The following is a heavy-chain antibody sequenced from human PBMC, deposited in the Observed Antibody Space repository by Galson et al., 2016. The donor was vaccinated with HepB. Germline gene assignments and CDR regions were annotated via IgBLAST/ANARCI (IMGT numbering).Heavy chain of an antibody. J-gene: IGHJ2*01. D-gene: IGHD6-19*01. CDR1: GITFRSYW. CDR2: IKGDGSEM. CDR3: ARDSVAVPGTNWYFDL. V-gene: IGHV3-7*01. Sequence: SLRLSCAASGITFRSYWMSWVRQAPGKGLEWLANIKGDGSEMYYVDSVKGRFTISRDRAKNSLSLQMNSLRAEDTAVYFCARDSVAVPGTNWYFDLWGRGTLVTVSS.